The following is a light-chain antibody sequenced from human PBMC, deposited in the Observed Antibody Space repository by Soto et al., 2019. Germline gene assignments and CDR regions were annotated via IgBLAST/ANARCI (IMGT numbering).Light chain of an antibody. CDR1: QSISSH. V-gene: IGKV1-39*01. J-gene: IGKJ2*03. Sequence: DIPITQSPSSLSASVGDRVTITCRASQSISSHLKWYQHKPGRHPRLLIVASYILEGGVPSRFCGIGSDTYFTPAMDSFQPEDVASYYCQHSYITPRYSFGQAPKVEI. CDR3: QHSYITPRYS. CDR2: ASY.